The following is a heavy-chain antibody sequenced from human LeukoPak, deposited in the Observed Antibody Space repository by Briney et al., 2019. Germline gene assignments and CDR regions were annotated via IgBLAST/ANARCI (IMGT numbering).Heavy chain of an antibody. Sequence: PGGSLRLSCAASGFSVSNNYMSWVRQAPGKGLEWVSGIYSGGNTYYADSVRGRFTISRDDFKNTLYLQMSSLRDEDTAVYYCARESSVSGWFIYWGRGTLVTVSS. CDR3: ARESSVSGWFIY. J-gene: IGHJ5*01. V-gene: IGHV3-53*01. D-gene: IGHD6-19*01. CDR1: GFSVSNNY. CDR2: IYSGGNT.